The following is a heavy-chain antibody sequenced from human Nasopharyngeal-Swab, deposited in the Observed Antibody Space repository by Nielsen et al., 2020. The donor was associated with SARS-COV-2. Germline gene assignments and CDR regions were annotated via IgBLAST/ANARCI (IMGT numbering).Heavy chain of an antibody. CDR2: ISYDGSNK. CDR1: GFTFRSYA. V-gene: IGHV3-30*03. D-gene: IGHD1-26*01. J-gene: IGHJ4*02. CDR3: ARGNGSYYLYIWDN. Sequence: GESLKISCAASGFTFRSYAISWVRQAPGKGLEWVAVISYDGSNKYYADSVKGRFTISRDNSKNTLYLRMNSLRAEDTAVYYCARGNGSYYLYIWDNWGQGTLVTVSS.